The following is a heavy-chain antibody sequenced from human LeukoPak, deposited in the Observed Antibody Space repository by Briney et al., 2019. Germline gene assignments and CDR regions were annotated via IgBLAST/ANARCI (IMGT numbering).Heavy chain of an antibody. V-gene: IGHV3-21*01. CDR3: ARDSGNYLDAFDI. D-gene: IGHD1-26*01. CDR1: GFTFDDYW. CDR2: ISTSSSYI. Sequence: GGSLRLSCGASGFTFDDYWMSWVRQAPGKGLEWVSSISTSSSYIYYADSVKGRFTISRDNARNSLYLQMNSLRVEDTAVYYCARDSGNYLDAFDIWGQGTMVTVSS. J-gene: IGHJ3*02.